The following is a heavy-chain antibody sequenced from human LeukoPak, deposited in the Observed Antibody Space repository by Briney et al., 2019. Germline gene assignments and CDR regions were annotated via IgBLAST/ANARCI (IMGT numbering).Heavy chain of an antibody. CDR1: GFTFRSYG. CDR3: ARQAVARPFDL. V-gene: IGHV3-30*02. CDR2: IRYDGNNK. J-gene: IGHJ3*01. Sequence: GGSLRLSCAASGFTFRSYGMHWVRQAPGKGLEWVAFIRYDGNNKYYGDSVKGRFTISRDNSKNTLYLQMNSLRAEDTAVYYCARQAVARPFDLWGQGTMVAVSS.